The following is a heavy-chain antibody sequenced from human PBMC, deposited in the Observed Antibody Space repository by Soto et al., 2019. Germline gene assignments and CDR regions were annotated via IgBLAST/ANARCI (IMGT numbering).Heavy chain of an antibody. D-gene: IGHD3-16*01. CDR3: TTGRYTFGLDS. J-gene: IGHJ4*02. V-gene: IGHV3-15*01. CDR2: VKSIADAGTT. CDR1: GITFRDAW. Sequence: GGSLRLSCAASGITFRDAWMTWGRPVPGKGLEWVGRVKSIADAGTTTYAAPVKGRFSISRDDSNSTLFLQMNSLKIEDTAVYYCTTGRYTFGLDSWGQGILVTVS.